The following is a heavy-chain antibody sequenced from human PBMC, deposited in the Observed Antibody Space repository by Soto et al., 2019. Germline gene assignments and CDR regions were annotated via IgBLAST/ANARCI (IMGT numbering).Heavy chain of an antibody. CDR2: IYPGDSDT. J-gene: IGHJ4*02. CDR1: GYSFTSYW. Sequence: LKISCKGSGYSFTSYWIGWVRQMPGKGLEWMGIIYPGDSDTRYSPSFQGQVTISADKSISTAYLQWSSLKASDTAMYYCARHRTYYDFWSGTHFDYWGQGTLVTVSS. CDR3: ARHRTYYDFWSGTHFDY. V-gene: IGHV5-51*01. D-gene: IGHD3-3*01.